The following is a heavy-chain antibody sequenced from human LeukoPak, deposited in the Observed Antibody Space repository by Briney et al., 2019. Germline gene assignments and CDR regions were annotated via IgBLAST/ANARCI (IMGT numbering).Heavy chain of an antibody. Sequence: ASVKVSRKASGYTFTSYGISWVRQAPGQGLEWMGWISAYNGNTNYAQKLQGRVTMTTDTSTSTAYMELRSLRSDDTAVYYCARAYRYSGYEYYFDYWGQGTLVTVSS. CDR1: GYTFTSYG. J-gene: IGHJ4*02. V-gene: IGHV1-18*01. CDR2: ISAYNGNT. CDR3: ARAYRYSGYEYYFDY. D-gene: IGHD5-12*01.